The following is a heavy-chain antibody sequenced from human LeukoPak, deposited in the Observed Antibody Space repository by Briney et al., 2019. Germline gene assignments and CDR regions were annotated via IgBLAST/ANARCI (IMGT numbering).Heavy chain of an antibody. V-gene: IGHV3-33*01. J-gene: IGHJ4*02. CDR3: ARDQYDYGDYTLDY. CDR1: GFTFSSYG. Sequence: GGSLRLSCVASGFTFSSYGMHWVRQAPGKGLEWVAVIWYDGSNKYYADSVKGRFTISRDNSKNTLYLQMNSLRAEDTAVYYCARDQYDYGDYTLDYWGQGTLVTVSS. CDR2: IWYDGSNK. D-gene: IGHD4-17*01.